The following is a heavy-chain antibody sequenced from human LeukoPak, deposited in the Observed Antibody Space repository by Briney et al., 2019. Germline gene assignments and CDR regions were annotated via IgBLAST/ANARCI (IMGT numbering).Heavy chain of an antibody. V-gene: IGHV4-34*01. CDR3: AKDGYYYDSSGYSFIDY. Sequence: SETLSLTCAVYGGSFSGYYWSWIRQPPGKGLEWIGEINHSGSTNHNPSLKSRVTISVDTSKNQFSLKLSSVTAADTAVYYCAKDGYYYDSSGYSFIDYWGQGTLVTVSS. J-gene: IGHJ4*02. CDR2: INHSGST. D-gene: IGHD3-22*01. CDR1: GGSFSGYY.